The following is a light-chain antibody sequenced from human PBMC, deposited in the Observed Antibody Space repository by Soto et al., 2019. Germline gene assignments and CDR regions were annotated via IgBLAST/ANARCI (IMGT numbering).Light chain of an antibody. Sequence: QSVLTQPPSVSGAPGQTVTISCTGSSTNIGADYYVHWFQQLPGAAPKLLIYGNRNRPSGVPDRFSGSKSGASASLAITGLQAEDDADYYCRSYDVSLHWVFGGGTKLTVL. CDR2: GNR. V-gene: IGLV1-40*01. CDR3: RSYDVSLHWV. CDR1: STNIGADYY. J-gene: IGLJ3*02.